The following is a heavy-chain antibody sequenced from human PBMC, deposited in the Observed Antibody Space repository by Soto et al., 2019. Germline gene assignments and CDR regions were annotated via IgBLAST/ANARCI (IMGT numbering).Heavy chain of an antibody. J-gene: IGHJ4*02. Sequence: GASVKVSCKASGYTFTSYAMHWVRQAPGQRLEWMGWINAGNGNTKYSQKFQGRVTITRDTSASTAYMELSSLRSEDTAVYYCARTVVQSVLTTVTTWDYWGQGTLVTVSS. CDR3: ARTVVQSVLTTVTTWDY. CDR1: GYTFTSYA. D-gene: IGHD4-17*01. CDR2: INAGNGNT. V-gene: IGHV1-3*01.